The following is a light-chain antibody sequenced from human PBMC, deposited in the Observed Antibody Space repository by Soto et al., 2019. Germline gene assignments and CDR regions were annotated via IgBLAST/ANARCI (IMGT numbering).Light chain of an antibody. Sequence: EIVLTQSPGTLSLSPGERATLSCRASQSVSSSYLAWYPQKPGQAPRLLIYGASSRATGIPDRFSGSGSGADVTLTISRLEPEDVAVYYCQQYGSSPRTFGQPTKLEIK. CDR3: QQYGSSPRT. CDR2: GAS. J-gene: IGKJ2*01. CDR1: QSVSSSY. V-gene: IGKV3-20*01.